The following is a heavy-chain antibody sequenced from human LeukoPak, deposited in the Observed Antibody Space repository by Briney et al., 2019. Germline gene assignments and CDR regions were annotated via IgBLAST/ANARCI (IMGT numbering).Heavy chain of an antibody. D-gene: IGHD3-9*01. CDR3: ARDHNPYIPIDKFDTYNWFDP. Sequence: GASVKVSCKASGYTFTGYYMHRVRQAPGQGLEWMGRINPNSGGTNYAQKFQGRVTMTRDTSISTAYMELSRLRSDDTAVYYCARDHNPYIPIDKFDTYNWFDPWGQGTLVTVSS. CDR2: INPNSGGT. CDR1: GYTFTGYY. V-gene: IGHV1-2*06. J-gene: IGHJ5*02.